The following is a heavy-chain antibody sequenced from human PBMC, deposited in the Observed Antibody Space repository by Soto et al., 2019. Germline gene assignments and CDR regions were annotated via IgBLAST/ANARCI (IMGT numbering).Heavy chain of an antibody. J-gene: IGHJ4*02. CDR3: ARDAIGMVDDY. D-gene: IGHD1-26*01. V-gene: IGHV3-30-3*01. CDR2: ISYDGSNK. CDR1: GFTFSSYA. Sequence: QVQLVESGGGVVQPGRSLRLSCAASGFTFSSYAMHWVRQAPGKGLEWVAVISYDGSNKYYADSVKGRFTISRDNSKNTLYLQMNSLRAEDTAVYYCARDAIGMVDDYWGQGTLVTVSS.